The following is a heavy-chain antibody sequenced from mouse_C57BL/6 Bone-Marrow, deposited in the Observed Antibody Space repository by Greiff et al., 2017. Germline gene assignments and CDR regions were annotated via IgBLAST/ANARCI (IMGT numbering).Heavy chain of an antibody. Sequence: EVKLVESGGGLVKPGGSLKLSCAASGFTFSSHAMSWVRQTPEKRLEWVATISDGGSYTYYPDNVKGRFTISRDNAKNNQYLQMSHLKSEDTAMYYCARESYLSGFAYWGQGTLVTVSA. V-gene: IGHV5-4*01. D-gene: IGHD2-12*01. CDR2: ISDGGSYT. J-gene: IGHJ3*01. CDR1: GFTFSSHA. CDR3: ARESYLSGFAY.